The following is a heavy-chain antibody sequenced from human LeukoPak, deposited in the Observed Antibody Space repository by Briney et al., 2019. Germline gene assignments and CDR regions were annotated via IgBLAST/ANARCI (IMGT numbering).Heavy chain of an antibody. CDR3: ASRDCSGGSCYAGNDAFDI. CDR1: GYTFTSYY. Sequence: GASVKVSCKASGYTFTSYYMHWVRQAPGQGLEWMGIINPSGGSTSYAQKFQGRVTMTRDTSTSTVYMELSSLRSEDTAVYYCASRDCSGGSCYAGNDAFDIWGQGTMVTVSS. CDR2: INPSGGST. V-gene: IGHV1-46*01. D-gene: IGHD2-15*01. J-gene: IGHJ3*02.